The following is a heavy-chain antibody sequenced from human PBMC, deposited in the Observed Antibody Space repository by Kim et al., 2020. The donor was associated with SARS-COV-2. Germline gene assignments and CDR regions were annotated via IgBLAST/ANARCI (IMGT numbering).Heavy chain of an antibody. Sequence: GSTNYADPVKDRFTISRDNSKNTLYLQMNSLRAEDTAVYYCASHYNPFDYWGQGTLVTVSS. D-gene: IGHD1-20*01. CDR3: ASHYNPFDY. V-gene: IGHV3-66*04. J-gene: IGHJ4*02. CDR2: GST.